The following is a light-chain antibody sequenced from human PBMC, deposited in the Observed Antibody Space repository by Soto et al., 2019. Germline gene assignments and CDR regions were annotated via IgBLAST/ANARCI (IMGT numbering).Light chain of an antibody. Sequence: EIVMTQSPATLSVSPRERATLSCRASQSVSSNLAWYQQKPGQAPRLLIYGASTRATGIPARFSGSGSGTEVSLTISSLQSEDFSVDYCQQYNNWPPLFTFGQGTKLEIK. J-gene: IGKJ2*01. CDR2: GAS. CDR1: QSVSSN. CDR3: QQYNNWPPLFT. V-gene: IGKV3-15*01.